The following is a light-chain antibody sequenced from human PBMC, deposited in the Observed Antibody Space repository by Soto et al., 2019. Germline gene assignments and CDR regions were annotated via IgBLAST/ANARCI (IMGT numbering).Light chain of an antibody. J-gene: IGKJ5*01. CDR3: QQRSSWLIT. V-gene: IGKV3-11*01. CDR1: QRVSSSY. Sequence: EILLTQSPGTLSLSPGERATLSCRASQRVSSSYLAWHQQKPGQAPRLLIYDASNRATGIPARFSGSGSGTDFTLTISSLEPEDFAVYYCQQRSSWLITFGQGTRLEIK. CDR2: DAS.